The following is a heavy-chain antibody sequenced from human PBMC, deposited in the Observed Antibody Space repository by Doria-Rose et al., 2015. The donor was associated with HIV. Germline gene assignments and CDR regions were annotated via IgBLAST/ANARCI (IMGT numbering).Heavy chain of an antibody. CDR2: MSPHSGNT. D-gene: IGHD3-3*01. J-gene: IGHJ3*01. CDR3: AKPAPGDFGTGTPTWAFDV. Sequence: ATVKVSFHSSGYPFTSYDINWVRQATGQGLEWMGWMSPHSGNTDYAQRFQGRVTMTRNTSINTAYLELSSLRSDDTAVYYCAKPAPGDFGTGTPTWAFDVWGQGTMVTVSS. CDR1: GYPFTSYD. V-gene: IGHV1-8*02.